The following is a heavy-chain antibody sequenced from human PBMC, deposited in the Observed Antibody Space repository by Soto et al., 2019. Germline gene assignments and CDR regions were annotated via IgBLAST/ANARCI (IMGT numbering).Heavy chain of an antibody. CDR1: GYTFSRYG. Sequence: QGQLVQSGGEVKKPGASVKVSCKASGYTFSRYGISWVRQAPGQGLEWMGWISGYNGDTNYAQKSQGRVTMTIDKSKPNAYMELGRLTPDETAVDYCAKHGPPPRYCHGLDVGGEGAKVIVSS. CDR3: AKHGPPPRYCHGLDV. V-gene: IGHV1-18*01. CDR2: ISGYNGDT. J-gene: IGHJ6*01.